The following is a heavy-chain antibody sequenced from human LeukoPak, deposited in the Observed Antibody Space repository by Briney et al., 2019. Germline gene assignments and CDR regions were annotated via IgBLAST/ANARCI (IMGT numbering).Heavy chain of an antibody. Sequence: GASVKVSCKAFGYTFTSNYMHWVRQAPGQGPEWMGVISPSGGSTTYAQKFQGRVTLTRDMSTSTDYLELSSLRSEDTAVYYCARDRAPYCSGGSCYSGNYWGQGTLVTVSS. CDR2: ISPSGGST. V-gene: IGHV1-46*01. CDR3: ARDRAPYCSGGSCYSGNY. CDR1: GYTFTSNY. J-gene: IGHJ4*02. D-gene: IGHD2-15*01.